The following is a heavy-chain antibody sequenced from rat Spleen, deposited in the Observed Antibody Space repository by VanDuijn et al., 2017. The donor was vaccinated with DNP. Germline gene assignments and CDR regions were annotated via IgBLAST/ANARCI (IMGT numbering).Heavy chain of an antibody. J-gene: IGHJ1*01. D-gene: IGHD1-4*01. V-gene: IGHV2-41*01. CDR3: SRDRDSINIRTWYFDF. Sequence: QVQLKESGPGLVQPSQTLSLTCTVAGFLLTIYNVHWVRQPPGKGLEWMGVIWNTGGTRYNSALRSRLTITKDTSKSQVFLKMNSLQTEDSAIYFCSRDRDSINIRTWYFDFWGPGTMVTVSS. CDR1: GFLLTIYN. CDR2: IWNTGGT.